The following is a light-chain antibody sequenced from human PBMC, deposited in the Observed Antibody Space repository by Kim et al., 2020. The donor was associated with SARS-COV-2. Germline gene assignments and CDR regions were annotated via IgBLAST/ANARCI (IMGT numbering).Light chain of an antibody. CDR2: KNT. CDR1: VLAKKY. J-gene: IGLJ3*02. Sequence: SLPPGQTARITCSGDVLAKKYARWFQQKPGQAPILVIYKNTERPSGIPERFSGSSSGTTVTLTISGAQVEDEADYYCYSAADNSWVFGGGTKLTVL. V-gene: IGLV3-27*01. CDR3: YSAADNSWV.